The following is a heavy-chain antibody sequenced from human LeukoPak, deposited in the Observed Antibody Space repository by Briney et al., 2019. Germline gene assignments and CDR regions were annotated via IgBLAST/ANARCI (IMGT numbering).Heavy chain of an antibody. Sequence: SETLSLTCSVSGGSISSYYWSWIRQPPGKGLEWIGYIYYSGSTNYNPSLKSRVTISVDTSKNQFSLKLSSVTAADTAVYYCASQDIVVVPAAAEGTFQHWGQGTLVTVSS. V-gene: IGHV4-59*08. CDR1: GGSISSYY. D-gene: IGHD2-2*01. J-gene: IGHJ1*01. CDR3: ASQDIVVVPAAAEGTFQH. CDR2: IYYSGST.